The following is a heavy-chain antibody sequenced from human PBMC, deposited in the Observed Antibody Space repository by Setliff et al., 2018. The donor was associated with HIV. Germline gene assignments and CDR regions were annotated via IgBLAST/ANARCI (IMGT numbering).Heavy chain of an antibody. V-gene: IGHV4-34*01. J-gene: IGHJ4*02. CDR1: GVSFSGDY. Sequence: SETLSLTCAVSGVSFSGDYWSWVRQPPGKGLEWIAEVHPRGSINYNSSLKGRVAISVDTSNNQFSLTMTSVTAADTAVYYCARGRDWAKTGDFWGQGALVTVSS. D-gene: IGHD3-9*01. CDR3: ARGRDWAKTGDF. CDR2: VHPRGSI.